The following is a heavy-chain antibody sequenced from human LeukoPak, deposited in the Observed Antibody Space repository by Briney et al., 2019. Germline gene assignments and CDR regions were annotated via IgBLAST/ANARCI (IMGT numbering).Heavy chain of an antibody. D-gene: IGHD3-22*01. V-gene: IGHV3-30*18. J-gene: IGHJ4*02. CDR3: AKVHLTYYYDSSGYGFQDY. CDR1: GFTFSSYG. Sequence: GGSLRLSCAASGFTFSSYGMHWVRQAPGKGLEWVTVISYDGGNKFYADSVRGRFTISRDNSKNTLYLQMNSLRAEDTAVYYCAKVHLTYYYDSSGYGFQDYWGQGTLVTVSS. CDR2: ISYDGGNK.